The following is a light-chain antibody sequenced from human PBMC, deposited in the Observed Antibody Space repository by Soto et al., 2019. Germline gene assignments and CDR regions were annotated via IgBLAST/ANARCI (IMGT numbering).Light chain of an antibody. CDR1: QSVSSSY. Sequence: EIVLTQSPGTLSLSPGDRVTLSCRASQSVSSSYLAWYQQKPGQAPRLLIHGASSRVTGIPDRFSGSGSGTDFTLTIARVEPEDFAVYYCQQYGNSPPWTFGQGTKVEIK. CDR2: GAS. J-gene: IGKJ1*01. CDR3: QQYGNSPPWT. V-gene: IGKV3-20*01.